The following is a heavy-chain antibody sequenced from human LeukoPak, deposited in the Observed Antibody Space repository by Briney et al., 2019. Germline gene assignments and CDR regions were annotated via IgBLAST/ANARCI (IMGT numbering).Heavy chain of an antibody. J-gene: IGHJ4*02. Sequence: ASVKVSCKASGYTFTSYGLSWVRRAPGQGLEWMGWISSYNGKTNYAQKFQGRLTMTTDTSTSTAYMELRSLTSDDTAVYYCARDITVVSLASIGFDYWSQGTVVTVSS. V-gene: IGHV1-18*01. CDR3: ARDITVVSLASIGFDY. CDR2: ISSYNGKT. CDR1: GYTFTSYG. D-gene: IGHD3-16*01.